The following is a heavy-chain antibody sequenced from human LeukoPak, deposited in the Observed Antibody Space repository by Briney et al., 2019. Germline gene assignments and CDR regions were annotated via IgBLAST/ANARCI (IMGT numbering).Heavy chain of an antibody. V-gene: IGHV3-74*01. D-gene: IGHD1-7*01. CDR3: ARKYNWNFPFEF. J-gene: IGHJ4*02. CDR2: ISGDGSST. Sequence: GGSLRPSCAASGFTLSNYWMHWVRQAPGRGLVWVSRISGDGSSTSYADSVKGRFTISRDNAKNTLYLQINSLRTEDTAVYYCARKYNWNFPFEFWGQGTLVTVSS. CDR1: GFTLSNYW.